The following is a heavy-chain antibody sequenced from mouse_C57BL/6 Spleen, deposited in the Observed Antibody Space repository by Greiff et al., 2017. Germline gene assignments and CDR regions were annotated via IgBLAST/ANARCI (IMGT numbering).Heavy chain of an antibody. CDR1: GYAFSSYW. CDR2: IYPGDGDT. D-gene: IGHD1-1*01. CDR3: ARAYGSSFWDD. J-gene: IGHJ4*01. Sequence: VQLQQSGAELVKPGASVKISCKASGYAFSSYWMNWVKQRPGKGLEWIGQIYPGDGDTNYNGKFKGKATLTADKSYSTAYMPLSSLTSEDSAVYFGARAYGSSFWDDWGQGTSVTVSS. V-gene: IGHV1-80*01.